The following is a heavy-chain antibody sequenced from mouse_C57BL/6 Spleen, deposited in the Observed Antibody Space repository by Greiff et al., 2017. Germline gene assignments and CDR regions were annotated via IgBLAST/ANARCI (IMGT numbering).Heavy chain of an antibody. CDR2: LHPSTGCT. J-gene: IGHJ2*01. V-gene: IGHV1-42*01. D-gene: IGHD1-1*01. CDR3: ARNRGYGSSFFDY. CDR1: GSSFTGYY. Sequence: EVQLQESGPELVKPGASVKISCKASGSSFTGYYLNWVQHSPEQSLEWIGELHPSTGCTTSNQKFKAKATLTVDKSSSTAYMQRKSLTAEDSAVDYCARNRGYGSSFFDYWGQGTTLTVSS.